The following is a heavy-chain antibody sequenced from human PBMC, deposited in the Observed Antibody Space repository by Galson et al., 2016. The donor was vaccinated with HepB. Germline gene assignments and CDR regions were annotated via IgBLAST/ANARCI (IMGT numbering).Heavy chain of an antibody. CDR1: GGSLSSASYY. Sequence: TLSLTCTVSGGSLSSASYYWSWIRQPPGKGLEWIGYIYYTGSTYYNPSLQSRVIISLDTSKNQFSLKVTSVTAADTAVYYCARDGGRLAVDYWGQGTLATVSS. CDR2: IYYTGST. D-gene: IGHD1-26*01. J-gene: IGHJ4*02. CDR3: ARDGGRLAVDY. V-gene: IGHV4-31*03.